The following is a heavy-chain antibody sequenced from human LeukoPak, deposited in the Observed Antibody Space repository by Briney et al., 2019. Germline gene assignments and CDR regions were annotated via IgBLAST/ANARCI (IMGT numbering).Heavy chain of an antibody. CDR3: ARGGELPDY. CDR2: IYYSGST. V-gene: IGHV4-59*01. J-gene: IGHJ4*02. D-gene: IGHD1-26*01. CDR1: GGSISSYY. Sequence: SETLSLTCTVSGGSISSYYWSWIRQPPGKGLEWIGYIYYSGSTNYNPTLKSRVTISVDTSKNQFSLKLSSVTAADTAVYYCARGGELPDYWGQGTLVTVSS.